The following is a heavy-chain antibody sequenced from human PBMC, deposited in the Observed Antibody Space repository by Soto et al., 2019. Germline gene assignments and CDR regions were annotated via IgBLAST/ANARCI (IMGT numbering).Heavy chain of an antibody. V-gene: IGHV4-30-4*01. Sequence: QVQLQESGPRLVKPLQTLSLTCTVSGDSINSGDYYWSWIRQPPGRGLEWVGYSFYSGITDYNPSLRSRMTISMDTSKNQFSLRLNSGTAADTAVYFGARWSGVGVAGMDVWGQGTTVSVSS. CDR3: ARWSGVGVAGMDV. J-gene: IGHJ6*02. CDR2: SFYSGIT. CDR1: GDSINSGDYY. D-gene: IGHD3-10*01.